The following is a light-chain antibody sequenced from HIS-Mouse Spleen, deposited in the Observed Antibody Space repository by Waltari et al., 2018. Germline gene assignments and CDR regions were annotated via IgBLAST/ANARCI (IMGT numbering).Light chain of an antibody. CDR2: EGS. CDR1: SSTVGTYNL. J-gene: IGLJ3*02. V-gene: IGLV2-23*01. CDR3: CSYAGSSTWV. Sequence: QSALTQPASVSGSPGQSITISCTGTSSTVGTYNLVSWDQQHPGKAPKPMIYEGSKRPSGVSNRFSGSKSGNTASLTISGLQAEDEADYYCCSYAGSSTWVFGGGTKLTVL.